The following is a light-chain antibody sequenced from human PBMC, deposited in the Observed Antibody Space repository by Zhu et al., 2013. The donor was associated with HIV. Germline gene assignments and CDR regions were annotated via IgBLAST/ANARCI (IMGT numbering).Light chain of an antibody. J-gene: IGKJ4*01. CDR2: GSF. CDR1: QRLTSYY. Sequence: DIVMTQSPATLSLSPGEKATLSCRASQRLTSYYLAWYQLKPGQAPRLLIYGSFNRATGIPDRFSGSGSGTDFTLSISRLEPEDFAVYYCQQYGRSPLTFGGGTTVEIK. V-gene: IGKV3-20*01. CDR3: QQYGRSPLT.